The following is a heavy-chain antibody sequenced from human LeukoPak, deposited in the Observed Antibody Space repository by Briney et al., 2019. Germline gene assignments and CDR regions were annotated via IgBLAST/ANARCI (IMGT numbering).Heavy chain of an antibody. CDR3: VRDGDTSGYTN. V-gene: IGHV3-7*01. CDR1: GFAFSSYW. CDR2: IKQDGSEK. D-gene: IGHD3-22*01. J-gene: IGHJ4*02. Sequence: GGSLRLSCAASGFAFSSYWMHWVRQAPGKGLEWVANIKQDGSEKYYVDSVKGRFTISRDNAKNSLYLQMNSLRAEDTAVYSCVRDGDTSGYTNWGQGTLVTVSS.